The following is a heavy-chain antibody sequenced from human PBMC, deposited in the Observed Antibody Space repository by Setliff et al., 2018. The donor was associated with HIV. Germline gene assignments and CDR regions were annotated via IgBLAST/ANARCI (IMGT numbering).Heavy chain of an antibody. V-gene: IGHV3-30*02. CDR2: IRYDGSDR. CDR3: AKMHTTMDPDNFDI. J-gene: IGHJ3*02. Sequence: GGSLRLSCAVSGFTFISYGMYWVRQAPGKGLEWVAFIRYDGSDRYYVDSVKGRFTISRDNSKNTMFLQMNSLRVEDTAIYYCAKMHTTMDPDNFDIWGQGTMVTVSS. CDR1: GFTFISYG. D-gene: IGHD5-18*01.